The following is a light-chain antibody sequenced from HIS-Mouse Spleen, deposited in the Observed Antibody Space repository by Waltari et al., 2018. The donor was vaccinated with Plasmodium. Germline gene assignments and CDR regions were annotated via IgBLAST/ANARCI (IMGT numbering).Light chain of an antibody. CDR2: RDS. CDR1: NIGSKN. CDR3: QVWDSSTVV. Sequence: SYELTQPLSVSVALGQTARITCGGNNIGSKNVHWYPQKPGQAPVLVIHRDSKRPSGIAEGFSGSNSGNTATLTISRAQAGEEADDYCQVWDSSTVVFGGGTKLTVL. J-gene: IGLJ2*01. V-gene: IGLV3-9*01.